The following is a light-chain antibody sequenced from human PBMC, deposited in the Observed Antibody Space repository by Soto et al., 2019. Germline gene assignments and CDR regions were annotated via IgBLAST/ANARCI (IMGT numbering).Light chain of an antibody. CDR2: GAS. J-gene: IGKJ4*01. V-gene: IGKV3-15*01. CDR3: QQYDNRSPLT. Sequence: EVVMTQFPATLPVSPGGRATLSCRASQSVWSNLAWYQQKPGQAPRLLIYGASTRATGVPAKFSGSGSGTEFTLTISSLQTEDFGVYYCQQYDNRSPLTFGGGTKVEI. CDR1: QSVWSN.